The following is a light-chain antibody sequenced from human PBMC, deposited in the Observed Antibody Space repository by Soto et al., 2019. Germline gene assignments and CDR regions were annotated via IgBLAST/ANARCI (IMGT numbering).Light chain of an antibody. J-gene: IGKJ1*01. CDR1: QSVSSSY. CDR3: QQYGRSPTT. CDR2: GAS. Sequence: EIVLTPSPVTLSLSPGERATLSCRASQSVSSSYLAWYQQKPGQAPRLLIYGASSRATGIPDRFSGSGSGTDFTLTISRLEPEDFAVYYCQQYGRSPTTFGQGTKVDIK. V-gene: IGKV3-20*01.